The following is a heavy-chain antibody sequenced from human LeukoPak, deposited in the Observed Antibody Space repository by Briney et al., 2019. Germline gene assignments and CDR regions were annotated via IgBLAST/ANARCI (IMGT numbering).Heavy chain of an antibody. CDR3: TRTIGYRPVAGLKEKWFDP. CDR2: INPLRGIT. J-gene: IGHJ5*02. D-gene: IGHD6-19*01. CDR1: GYTFTNSA. V-gene: IGHV1-46*01. Sequence: GASVKVSCKASGYTFTNSAMNWVRQAPGLGLEWMGIINPLRGITIYAQKFQGRVTMTSDTSTNTVYMELGSLISEDTAVYYCTRTIGYRPVAGLKEKWFDPWGQGTLVTVSS.